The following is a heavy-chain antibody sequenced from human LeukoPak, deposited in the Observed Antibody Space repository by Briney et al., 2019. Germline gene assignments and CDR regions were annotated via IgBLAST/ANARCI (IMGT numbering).Heavy chain of an antibody. CDR3: TRDSGTYNWFDP. D-gene: IGHD1-26*01. CDR2: MDKETNLYAT. V-gene: IGHV3-73*01. CDR1: GFTFSDSA. Sequence: GGSLRLSCVASGFTFSDSAIHWVRQSSGKGLEWIGHMDKETNLYATALAASVKGRFTVSRDDSKNAAYLHMNSLKTEDTALYYCTRDSGTYNWFDPWGQGTLVTVSS. J-gene: IGHJ5*02.